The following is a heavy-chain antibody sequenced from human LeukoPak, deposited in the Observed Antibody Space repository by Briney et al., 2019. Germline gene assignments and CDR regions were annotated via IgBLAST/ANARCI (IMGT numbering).Heavy chain of an antibody. J-gene: IGHJ4*02. D-gene: IGHD3-16*01. CDR3: ARDHDWAFDY. Sequence: GGSLRLSCAASGFTFSSYSMNWVRRAPGKGLEWVSYIGSDSTTIDYAGSVKGRFTISRDNARNSLYLQMNSLRAEDTAVYYCARDHDWAFDYWGQGTLVTVSS. CDR2: IGSDSTTI. V-gene: IGHV3-48*01. CDR1: GFTFSSYS.